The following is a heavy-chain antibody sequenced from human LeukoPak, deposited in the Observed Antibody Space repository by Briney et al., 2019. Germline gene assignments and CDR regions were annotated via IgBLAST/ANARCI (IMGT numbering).Heavy chain of an antibody. V-gene: IGHV4-39*01. CDR2: IYYSGST. D-gene: IGHD3-10*01. Sequence: SETLSLTCTVSGGSISSSSYYWGWIRQPPGKGLEWIGSIYYSGSTYYNPSLKSRVTISVDTSKNQFSLKLSSVTAADTAVYYCARGVTMVRGVIGYYYMDVWGKGTTVTISS. CDR3: ARGVTMVRGVIGYYYMDV. J-gene: IGHJ6*03. CDR1: GGSISSSSYY.